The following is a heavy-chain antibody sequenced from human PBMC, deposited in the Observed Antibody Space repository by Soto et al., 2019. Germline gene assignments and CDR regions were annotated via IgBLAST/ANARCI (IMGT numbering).Heavy chain of an antibody. CDR3: ARDRSAQGIAVAGPLGY. Sequence: ASVKVSCKASGYTFTSYGISWVRQAPGQGLEWMGWISAYNGNTNYAQKLQGRVTMTTDTSTSTAYMELRSLRSDDTAVYYCARDRSAQGIAVAGPLGYWGQGTLVTVSS. CDR2: ISAYNGNT. V-gene: IGHV1-18*01. J-gene: IGHJ4*02. CDR1: GYTFTSYG. D-gene: IGHD6-19*01.